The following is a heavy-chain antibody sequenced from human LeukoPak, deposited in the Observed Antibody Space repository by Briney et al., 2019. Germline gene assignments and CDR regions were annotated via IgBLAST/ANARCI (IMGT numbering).Heavy chain of an antibody. CDR1: GFTFSSYG. V-gene: IGHV3-33*01. J-gene: IGHJ6*02. D-gene: IGHD6-13*01. CDR3: ARGRRGIAAARGYYYYGMDV. CDR2: IGYDGSNK. Sequence: GGSLRLSCAASGFTFSSYGMHWVRQTPGKGLEWVAVIGYDGSNKYYADSVKGRFTISRDNSKNTLYLQMNRLRAEDTAVYYCARGRRGIAAARGYYYYGMDVWGQGTTVTVSS.